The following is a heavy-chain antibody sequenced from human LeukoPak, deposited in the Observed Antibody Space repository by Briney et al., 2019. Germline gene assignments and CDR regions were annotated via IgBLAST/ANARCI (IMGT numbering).Heavy chain of an antibody. CDR3: ARGIATITQDSFDV. D-gene: IGHD1-26*01. J-gene: IGHJ3*01. CDR2: IHSSGST. CDR1: GGSISNYY. V-gene: IGHV4-4*07. Sequence: SETLSLTCTVSGGSISNYYCSWIRQSAGKGLEWIGRIHSSGSTNFNPSLRSRVTMSADTSKHQFSLWLTSVTAADTALYYCARGIATITQDSFDVWGLGTMVTVSS.